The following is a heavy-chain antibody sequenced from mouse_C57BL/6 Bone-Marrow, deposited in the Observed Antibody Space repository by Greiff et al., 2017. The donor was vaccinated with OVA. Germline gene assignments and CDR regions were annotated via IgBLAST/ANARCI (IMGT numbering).Heavy chain of an antibody. CDR3: ARTHYLYYYAMDY. Sequence: QVQLQQSGPGLVQPSQSLSITCTVSGFSLTSYGVHWVRQSPGKGLEWLGVIWSGGSTDSNAAFISRLSISKDNSKSQVFFKMNSLQADDTAIYYCARTHYLYYYAMDYWGQGTSVTVSS. J-gene: IGHJ4*01. V-gene: IGHV2-2*01. CDR1: GFSLTSYG. CDR2: IWSGGST. D-gene: IGHD1-1*02.